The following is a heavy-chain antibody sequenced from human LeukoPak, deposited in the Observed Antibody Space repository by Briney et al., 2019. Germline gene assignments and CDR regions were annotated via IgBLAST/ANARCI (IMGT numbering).Heavy chain of an antibody. CDR1: GGSISSYY. D-gene: IGHD2-15*01. Sequence: PSETLSLTCTVSGGSISSYYWSWIRQPPGKGLEWIGYIYYSGSTNYNPSLKSRVTISVDTSKNQFSLKLSSVTAADTAVYYCARGHCSGGSCFTLGWFDPWGQGTLVTVSS. CDR2: IYYSGST. J-gene: IGHJ5*02. V-gene: IGHV4-59*12. CDR3: ARGHCSGGSCFTLGWFDP.